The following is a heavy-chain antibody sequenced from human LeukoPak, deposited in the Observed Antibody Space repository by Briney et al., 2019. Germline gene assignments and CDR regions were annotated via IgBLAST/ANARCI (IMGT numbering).Heavy chain of an antibody. Sequence: GGSLRLSCAASGFTFSSYAMHWVRQAPGKGLEWVAVISYDGSNKYYADSVKGRFTISRDNSKNTLYLQMNSLRGEDTAVYYCAKLREVAAAGTGYFDPWAQETVLTVSS. D-gene: IGHD6-13*01. CDR1: GFTFSSYA. V-gene: IGHV3-30*18. CDR2: ISYDGSNK. J-gene: IGHJ4*01. CDR3: AKLREVAAAGTGYFDP.